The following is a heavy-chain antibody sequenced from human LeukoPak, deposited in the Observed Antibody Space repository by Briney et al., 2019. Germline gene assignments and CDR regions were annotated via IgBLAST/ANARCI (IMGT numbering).Heavy chain of an antibody. CDR3: AREKYCTSTDCLHGRFYFNS. V-gene: IGHV3-30*04. Sequence: GRSLRLSCTASGFTFNTYTMHWVRQAPGKGLEWVAVLSSDGRSKNYADSVKGRFTISRDNSENTLYLQMNTLRADDTAVYYCAREKYCTSTDCLHGRFYFNSWGQGTLVTVSS. J-gene: IGHJ4*02. CDR2: LSSDGRSK. D-gene: IGHD2-8*01. CDR1: GFTFNTYT.